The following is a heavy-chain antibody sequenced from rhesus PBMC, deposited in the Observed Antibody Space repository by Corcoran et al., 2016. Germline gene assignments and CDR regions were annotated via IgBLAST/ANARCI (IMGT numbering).Heavy chain of an antibody. J-gene: IGHJ5-1*01. CDR3: ARNYNFWSGYYGLDV. CDR1: GGSISGGYD. CDR2: IFGSRGST. Sequence: QVQLQESGPGLVQPSETLSLPCAVSGGSISGGYDWIWIRQSPGQWLEWIGYIFGSRGSTNQNPSLKNRVTFSKDTAENQFSLKLSSVTAADTAVYYCARNYNFWSGYYGLDVWGPGVLVTVSS. D-gene: IGHD3-3*01. V-gene: IGHV4-76*01.